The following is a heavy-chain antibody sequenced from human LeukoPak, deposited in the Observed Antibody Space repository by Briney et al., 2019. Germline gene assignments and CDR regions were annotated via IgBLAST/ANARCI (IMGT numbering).Heavy chain of an antibody. D-gene: IGHD3-22*01. CDR3: ARYHYYYDSSGYYRDAFDI. CDR2: IYYSGST. Sequence: SSETLSLTCTVSGGSISSSNYYWGRIRQPPGKGLEWIGSIYYSGSTYYNPSLKSRVTTSVDTSKNQFSLKLSSVTAADTAVYYCARYHYYYDSSGYYRDAFDIWGQGTMVTVSS. J-gene: IGHJ3*02. CDR1: GGSISSSNYY. V-gene: IGHV4-39*01.